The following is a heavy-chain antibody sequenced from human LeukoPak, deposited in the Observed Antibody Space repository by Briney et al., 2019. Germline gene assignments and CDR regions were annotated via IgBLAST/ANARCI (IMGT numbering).Heavy chain of an antibody. CDR3: ARHPRIAVAGTDWFDP. CDR2: IYYSGST. Sequence: SKTLSLTCTVSGGSISSSNSYWGWIRQPPGKGLEWIGSIYYSGSTYYNPSLKSRVTIFVDTSKNQFSLKLSSVTAADTAVYYCARHPRIAVAGTDWFDPWGQGTLVTVSS. CDR1: GGSISSSNSY. J-gene: IGHJ5*02. D-gene: IGHD6-19*01. V-gene: IGHV4-39*01.